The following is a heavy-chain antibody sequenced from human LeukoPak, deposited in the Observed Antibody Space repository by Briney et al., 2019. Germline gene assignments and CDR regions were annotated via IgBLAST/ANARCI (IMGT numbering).Heavy chain of an antibody. CDR3: AKLIRGVIIPNWFDP. Sequence: PGGSLRLSCAASGFTFGSYGMHWVRQAPGKGLEWVTNIKQDGSEKYYVDSVKGRFTISRDNSKNTLYLQMNSLRAEDTAVYYCAKLIRGVIIPNWFDPWGQGTLVTVSS. CDR2: IKQDGSEK. V-gene: IGHV3-7*03. J-gene: IGHJ5*02. D-gene: IGHD3-10*01. CDR1: GFTFGSYG.